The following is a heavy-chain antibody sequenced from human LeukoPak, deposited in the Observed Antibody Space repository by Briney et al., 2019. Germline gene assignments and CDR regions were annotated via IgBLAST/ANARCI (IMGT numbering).Heavy chain of an antibody. CDR3: ATEGHSSGWAGTFDI. CDR2: TSYDESIK. V-gene: IGHV3-30-3*01. CDR1: GFTFSTSS. Sequence: GGSLRLSCAASGFTFSTSSMHWVRQAPGKGLEWVAVTSYDESIKVYAESVKGRFTISRDNSENTLYLQMNSLKFEDTAVYYCATEGHSSGWAGTFDIRGQGTMVTISS. J-gene: IGHJ3*02. D-gene: IGHD6-25*01.